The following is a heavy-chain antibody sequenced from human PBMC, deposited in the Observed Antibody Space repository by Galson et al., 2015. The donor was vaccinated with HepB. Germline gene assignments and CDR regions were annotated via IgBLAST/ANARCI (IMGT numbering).Heavy chain of an antibody. V-gene: IGHV1-18*04. J-gene: IGHJ5*02. CDR2: ISAYNGNT. CDR3: AGYSSSPRYNWFDP. D-gene: IGHD6-6*01. Sequence: SVKVSCKASGYTFTSYGISWVRQAPGQGLEWMGWISAYNGNTNYAQKLQGRVTMTTDTSTSTAYMELRSLRSDDTAVYYCAGYSSSPRYNWFDPWGHGTLVTVSS. CDR1: GYTFTSYG.